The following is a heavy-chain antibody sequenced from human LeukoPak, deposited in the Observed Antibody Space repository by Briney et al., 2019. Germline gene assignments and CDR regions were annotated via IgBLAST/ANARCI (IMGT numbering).Heavy chain of an antibody. Sequence: ASVKVSCKASGYTFTTYAMNWVRQAPGQGLEWMGWINPNSGGTKYAQKFQGRVTMTRDTSISTVYMELIRLRSDDTAVYYCARDKQLDWAHYHYCYMDVWGKGTTVTVSS. CDR3: ARDKQLDWAHYHYCYMDV. J-gene: IGHJ6*03. D-gene: IGHD1-1*01. CDR2: INPNSGGT. V-gene: IGHV1-2*02. CDR1: GYTFTTYA.